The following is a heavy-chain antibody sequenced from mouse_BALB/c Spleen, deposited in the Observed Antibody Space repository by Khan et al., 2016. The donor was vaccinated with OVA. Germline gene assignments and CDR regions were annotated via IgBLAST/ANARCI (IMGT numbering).Heavy chain of an antibody. J-gene: IGHJ4*01. CDR2: INTYTGEP. CDR1: GHTFTKYG. CDR3: ARPPYFSYVMDN. D-gene: IGHD2-10*01. V-gene: IGHV9-3-1*01. Sequence: QIQLVQSGPELKKPGETVKISCKASGHTFTKYGMNWVKQAPGKGLKWMGWINTYTGEPTYADDFNGRFAFSLETSASTALLQINNLKNEDTATYFCARPPYFSYVMDNWGQGTSVTVSS.